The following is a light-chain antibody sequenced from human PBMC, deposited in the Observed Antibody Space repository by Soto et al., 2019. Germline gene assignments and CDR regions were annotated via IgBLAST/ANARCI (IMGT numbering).Light chain of an antibody. CDR3: QQYNLWPIT. J-gene: IGKJ4*01. V-gene: IGKV3-15*01. CDR2: DAS. CDR1: QSISNN. Sequence: EIVMTQSPATLSVSPGERATLSCRASQSISNNLAWYQQKPGQAPRLLIYDASTRATGSPARFSGSGSGTEFTLTISSLQSEDFAVYYCQQYNLWPITFGGGTKVEIK.